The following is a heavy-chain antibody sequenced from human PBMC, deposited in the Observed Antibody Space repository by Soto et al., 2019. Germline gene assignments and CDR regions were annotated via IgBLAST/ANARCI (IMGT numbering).Heavy chain of an antibody. CDR2: INPNSGGT. V-gene: IGHV1-2*02. J-gene: IGHJ4*02. CDR3: ATLLRYFDWPLDY. CDR1: GYTFTGYY. D-gene: IGHD3-9*01. Sequence: ASVKVSCKASGYTFTGYYMHWVRQAPGQGLEWMGWINPNSGGTNYAQKFQGRVTMTRDTSISTAYMELSRLRSDDTAVYYCATLLRYFDWPLDYWGQGTQVTVSS.